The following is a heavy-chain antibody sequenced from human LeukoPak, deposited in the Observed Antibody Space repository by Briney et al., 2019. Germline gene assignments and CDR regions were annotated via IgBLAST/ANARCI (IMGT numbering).Heavy chain of an antibody. Sequence: QPGGSLRLSCVASGLNFDDSAMHWVLQATGMGLERVSLISADGGSTFSADSVKGRFSISRDNSKNSLYLQMNSLRSEDTAMYYCAKESGKFDYWGQGTLVAVSS. CDR1: GLNFDDSA. V-gene: IGHV3-43*02. J-gene: IGHJ4*02. CDR2: ISADGGST. CDR3: AKESGKFDY.